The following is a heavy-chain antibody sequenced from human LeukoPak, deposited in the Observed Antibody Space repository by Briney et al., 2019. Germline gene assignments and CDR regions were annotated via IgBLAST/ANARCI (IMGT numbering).Heavy chain of an antibody. CDR3: ASAVSSGWSYFDY. V-gene: IGHV3-33*01. Sequence: GGSLRLSCAASVFTFSSYGMHWVRQAPGKGLEGVAVIWYDGSNKYYADSVKGRFTISRDNSKNTLYLQMNSLRAEDTAVYYCASAVSSGWSYFDYWGQGTLVTVSS. J-gene: IGHJ4*02. CDR2: IWYDGSNK. CDR1: VFTFSSYG. D-gene: IGHD6-19*01.